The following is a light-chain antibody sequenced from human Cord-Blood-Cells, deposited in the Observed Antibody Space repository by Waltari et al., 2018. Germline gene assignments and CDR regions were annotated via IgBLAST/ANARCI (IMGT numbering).Light chain of an antibody. CDR3: CSYTSSSTYV. Sequence: QSALTQPRSVSGSPGQSVTISCTGTSSDVGGYNYVSWYQQHPGKAPKLMIYDVSKRPSGVPDRFSGSKSGNTASLTISGLQAEEEADYYCCSYTSSSTYVFGTGTKVTVL. V-gene: IGLV2-11*01. J-gene: IGLJ1*01. CDR1: SSDVGGYNY. CDR2: DVS.